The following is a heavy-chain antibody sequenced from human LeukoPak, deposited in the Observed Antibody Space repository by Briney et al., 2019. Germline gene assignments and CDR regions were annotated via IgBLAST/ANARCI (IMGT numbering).Heavy chain of an antibody. CDR3: ARDRIQLWLGYFDL. CDR1: GYIFTRYV. CDR2: ISGYNGNT. V-gene: IGHV1-18*01. Sequence: ASVKVSCKASGYIFTRYVISWVRQAPGQGLEWIGWISGYNGNTKYAQKLQGRVTMTTDTSTSTAYMELRSLRSDDTAVYYCARDRIQLWLGYFDLWGRGTLVTVSS. J-gene: IGHJ2*01. D-gene: IGHD5-18*01.